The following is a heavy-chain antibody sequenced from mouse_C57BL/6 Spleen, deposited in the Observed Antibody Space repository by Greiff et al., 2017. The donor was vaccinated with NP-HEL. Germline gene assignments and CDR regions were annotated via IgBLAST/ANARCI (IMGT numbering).Heavy chain of an antibody. CDR2: IYPGSGST. J-gene: IGHJ1*03. CDR1: GYTFTSYW. D-gene: IGHD2-4*01. V-gene: IGHV1-55*01. CDR3: AREALYYDYGWYFEV. Sequence: QVQLQQSGAELVKPGASVKMSCKASGYTFTSYWITWVKQRPGQGLEWIGDIYPGSGSTNYNEKFKSKATLTVDTSSSTAYMQLSSLTSEDSAVYYCAREALYYDYGWYFEVWGTGATVTVSS.